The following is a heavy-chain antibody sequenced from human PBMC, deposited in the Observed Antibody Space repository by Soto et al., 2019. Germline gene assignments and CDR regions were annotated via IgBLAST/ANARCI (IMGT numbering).Heavy chain of an antibody. J-gene: IGHJ4*02. V-gene: IGHV3-23*01. CDR1: GFTFSSYA. CDR2: ISGSGGST. CDR3: ARRSSGWYFDY. D-gene: IGHD6-19*01. Sequence: EVQLLESGGGLVQPGGSLRLSCAASGFTFSSYAMTWVRQAPGKGLEWVSVISGSGGSTYYADSVKGRFTISRDNSKNTLYLQMNSLRAEDTAVYYCARRSSGWYFDYWGQATLVTVSS.